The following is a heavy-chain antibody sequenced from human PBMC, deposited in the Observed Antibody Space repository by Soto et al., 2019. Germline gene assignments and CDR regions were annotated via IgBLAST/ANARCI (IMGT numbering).Heavy chain of an antibody. J-gene: IGHJ1*01. CDR3: ARADPTYYYDSSGYPSPIGYFQH. Sequence: PGGSLRLSCAASGFTFSSYAMHWVRQAPGKGLEWVAVISYDGSNKYYADSVKGRFTISRDNSKNTLYLQMNSLRAEDTAVYYCARADPTYYYDSSGYPSPIGYFQHWGQGTLVTVSS. D-gene: IGHD3-22*01. CDR2: ISYDGSNK. V-gene: IGHV3-30-3*01. CDR1: GFTFSSYA.